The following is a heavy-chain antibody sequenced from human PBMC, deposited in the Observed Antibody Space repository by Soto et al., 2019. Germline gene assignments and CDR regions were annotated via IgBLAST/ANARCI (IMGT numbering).Heavy chain of an antibody. J-gene: IGHJ4*02. D-gene: IGHD5-18*01. CDR2: IYSGGST. V-gene: IGHV3-66*01. CDR3: ARAPYSYGPFDY. CDR1: GFTVSSNY. Sequence: AGGSLRLSCAASGFTVSSNYMSWVRQAPGKGLEWVSVIYSGGSTYYADSVKGRFTISRDNSKNTLYLQMNSLRAEDTAVYYCARAPYSYGPFDYWGQGTMVTVSS.